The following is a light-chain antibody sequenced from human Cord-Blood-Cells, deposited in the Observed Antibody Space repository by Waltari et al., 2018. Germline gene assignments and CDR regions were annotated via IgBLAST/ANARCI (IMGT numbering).Light chain of an antibody. J-gene: IGKJ1*01. CDR1: QRISSY. CDR2: ASS. Sequence: DHQMTQSPSSLSASVGDRVTITCRASQRISSYLNWYQQKPGKAPQLLIYASSRLQSGVPSRFSGSGSGTDFTLTISSLQPEGFATYYFQQSYSTPRTFGQGTKVEIK. CDR3: QQSYSTPRT. V-gene: IGKV1-39*01.